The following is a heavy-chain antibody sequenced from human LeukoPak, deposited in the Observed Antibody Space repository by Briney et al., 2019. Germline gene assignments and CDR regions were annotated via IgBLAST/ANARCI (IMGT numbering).Heavy chain of an antibody. CDR2: IYYSGST. V-gene: IGHV4-39*07. D-gene: IGHD6-13*01. J-gene: IGHJ4*02. Sequence: SETLSLTCTVSGASISSNSYYWGWIRQPPGKGLEWIGSIYYSGSTYYNPSLKSRVTISVDTSKNQFSLKLSSVTAADTAVYYCARDRAAAGTGGFDYWGQGTLVTVSS. CDR3: ARDRAAAGTGGFDY. CDR1: GASISSNSYY.